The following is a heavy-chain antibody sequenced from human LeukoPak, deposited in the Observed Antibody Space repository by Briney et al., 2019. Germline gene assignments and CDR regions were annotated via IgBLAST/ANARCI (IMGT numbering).Heavy chain of an antibody. CDR3: ARDRICSSTSCYASYYYYGMDV. V-gene: IGHV1-58*01. CDR1: GFTFTSSA. CDR2: IVVGSGNT. J-gene: IGHJ6*04. D-gene: IGHD2-2*01. Sequence: SVKVSCKASGFTFTSSAVQWVRQARGQRLEWIGWIVVGSGNTNYAQKFQERVTITRDMSTSTAYMELGSLRSEDTAVYYCARDRICSSTSCYASYYYYGMDVWGKGTTVTVSS.